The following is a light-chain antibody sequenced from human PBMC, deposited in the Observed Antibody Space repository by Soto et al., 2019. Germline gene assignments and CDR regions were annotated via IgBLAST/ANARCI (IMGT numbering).Light chain of an antibody. J-gene: IGKJ1*01. V-gene: IGKV1-5*01. Sequence: DIQMTQSPPTLSASVGDRVSMTCRASQTINKRLAWYQQKPGEAPKFLISDASNLESGVPSRFSGSGSGTEFTLTINGLQPDDIATYYCQQYISYWTFGQGTKVEIK. CDR1: QTINKR. CDR2: DAS. CDR3: QQYISYWT.